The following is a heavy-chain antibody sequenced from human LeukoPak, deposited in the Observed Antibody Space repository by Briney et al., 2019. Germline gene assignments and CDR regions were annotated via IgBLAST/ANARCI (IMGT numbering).Heavy chain of an antibody. CDR3: ARALALRFLEWTPPDAFDI. Sequence: GGSLRLSCAASGFTFSSYSMNWVRQAPGKGLEWVSSISSSSSYIYYADSVKGRFTISRDNAKNSLYLQMNSLRAEDTAVYYCARALALRFLEWTPPDAFDIWGQGTMVTVSS. CDR1: GFTFSSYS. V-gene: IGHV3-21*01. J-gene: IGHJ3*02. CDR2: ISSSSSYI. D-gene: IGHD3-3*01.